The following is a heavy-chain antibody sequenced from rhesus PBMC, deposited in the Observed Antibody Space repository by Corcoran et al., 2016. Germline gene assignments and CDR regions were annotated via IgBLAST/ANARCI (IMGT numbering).Heavy chain of an antibody. V-gene: IGHV1-198*01. CDR3: ARGGIQRVQFTY. D-gene: IGHD5-42*01. J-gene: IGHJ4*01. Sequence: QVPLVPSGAEVNKPVASLTVSCKAFGFTLGRHAFRWLLPAHGKGLEWMGVISPLVGVTNYAEKFQGRGTITADTSTSTAYMELSSLRSEDTAVYYCARGGIQRVQFTYWGQGVLVTVSS. CDR2: ISPLVGVT. CDR1: GFTLGRHA.